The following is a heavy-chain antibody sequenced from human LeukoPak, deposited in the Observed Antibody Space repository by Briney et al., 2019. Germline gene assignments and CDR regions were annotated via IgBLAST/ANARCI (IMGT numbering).Heavy chain of an antibody. CDR3: ARGPVLTGYPADV. CDR2: INHSGST. V-gene: IGHV4-34*01. Sequence: SETLSLTCAVYGGSFSGYYWSWIRQPPGKGLEWLGEINHSGSTNYNPSLKRRVTISVDTCKNQFSLKLSSVTAADTAVYYCARGPVLTGYPADVWGKGTTVTVSS. J-gene: IGHJ6*04. CDR1: GGSFSGYY. D-gene: IGHD3-9*01.